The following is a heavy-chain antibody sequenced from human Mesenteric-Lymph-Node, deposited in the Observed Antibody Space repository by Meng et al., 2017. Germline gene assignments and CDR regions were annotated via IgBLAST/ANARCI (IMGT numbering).Heavy chain of an antibody. CDR2: ISWNSGSI. J-gene: IGHJ6*02. Sequence: SLKISCAASGFTFDDYAMHWGRQAPGKGLEGVSGISWNSGSIGYADSVKGRFTISRDNAKNSLYLQMNSLRAEDTALYYCAKDIGSSSWYFYYYYGMDVWGQGTTVTVSS. CDR3: AKDIGSSSWYFYYYYGMDV. V-gene: IGHV3-9*01. D-gene: IGHD6-13*01. CDR1: GFTFDDYA.